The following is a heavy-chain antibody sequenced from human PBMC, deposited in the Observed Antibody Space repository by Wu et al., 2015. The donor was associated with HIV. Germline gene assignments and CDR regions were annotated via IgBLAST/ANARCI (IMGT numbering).Heavy chain of an antibody. V-gene: IGHV1-69*13. CDR2: IIPIFGTA. Sequence: VQLVQSGAEVKKPGSSVKVSCKASGGTSAAMLSAGCDRPPGQGLEWMGRIIPIFGTANYAQKFQGRVTITADESTSTAYMELSSLRSEDTAVYYCAVPDYGSGSPVLLRYGMDVWGQGTTVTVSS. D-gene: IGHD3-10*01. J-gene: IGHJ6*02. CDR3: AVPDYGSGSPVLLRYGMDV. CDR1: GGTSAAML.